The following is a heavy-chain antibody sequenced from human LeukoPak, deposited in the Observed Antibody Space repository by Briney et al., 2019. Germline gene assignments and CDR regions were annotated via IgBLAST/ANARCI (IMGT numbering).Heavy chain of an antibody. J-gene: IGHJ5*02. CDR3: ARVQLELRSVWFDP. V-gene: IGHV3-53*01. CDR1: GFTVSGNY. Sequence: GGSLRLSCAASGFTVSGNYMSWVRQAPGKGLEWVSVIYSGGSTYYADSVKGRFTISRDNSKNTLYLQMNSLRAEDTAVYYCARVQLELRSVWFDPWGQGTLVTVSS. D-gene: IGHD1-7*01. CDR2: IYSGGST.